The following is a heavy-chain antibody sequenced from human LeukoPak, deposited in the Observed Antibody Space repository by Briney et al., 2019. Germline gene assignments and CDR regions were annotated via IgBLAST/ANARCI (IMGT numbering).Heavy chain of an antibody. Sequence: GGSLRLSCTASGFTFGDYVMSWVRQAPGKGLEWVGFIRSKAYGGTTEYAASVKGRFTISRDDSKSIAYLQMNSLKTEDTAVYYCTRASELWAFDIWGQGTMVTVSS. CDR1: GFTFGDYV. D-gene: IGHD3-16*01. J-gene: IGHJ3*02. CDR2: IRSKAYGGTT. CDR3: TRASELWAFDI. V-gene: IGHV3-49*04.